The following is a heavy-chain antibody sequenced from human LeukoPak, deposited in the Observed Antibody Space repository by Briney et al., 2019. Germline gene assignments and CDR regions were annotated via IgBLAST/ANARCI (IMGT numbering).Heavy chain of an antibody. CDR2: IYYSGST. CDR1: GGSINSGGYY. Sequence: PSETLSLTCTVSGGSINSGGYYWSWIRQHPGKGLEWIGYIYYSGSTYYNPSLKSRVTISVDTSKNQFSLKLSSVTAADTAVYYCARGGGSGSYYNARGEDYWGQGTLVTVSS. D-gene: IGHD3-10*01. V-gene: IGHV4-31*03. J-gene: IGHJ4*02. CDR3: ARGGGSGSYYNARGEDY.